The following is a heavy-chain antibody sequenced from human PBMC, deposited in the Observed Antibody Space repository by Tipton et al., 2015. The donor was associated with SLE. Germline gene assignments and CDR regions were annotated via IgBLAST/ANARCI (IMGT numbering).Heavy chain of an antibody. D-gene: IGHD6-13*01. J-gene: IGHJ4*02. CDR2: IYYSGST. V-gene: IGHV4-31*03. CDR1: GGSISSGGYY. CDR3: ARLNRYSSHGVFDY. Sequence: TLSLTCTVSGGSISSGGYYWSWIRQHPGKGLEWIGYIYYSGSTYYNPSLKSRVTMSVDTSKNQFSLKLSSVTAADTAVYYCARLNRYSSHGVFDYWGQGTLVTVSS.